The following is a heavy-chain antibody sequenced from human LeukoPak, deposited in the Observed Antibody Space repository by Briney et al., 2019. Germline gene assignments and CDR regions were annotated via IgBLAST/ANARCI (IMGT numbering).Heavy chain of an antibody. D-gene: IGHD3-10*01. CDR3: AAGPTSPPYYYGSGSYYRNDAFDI. V-gene: IGHV3-48*03. J-gene: IGHJ3*02. Sequence: PGGSLRLSCAASGFTFSNYAMSWVRQAPGKGLEWVSYISSSGSTIYYADSVKGRFTISRDNAKNSLYLQMNSLRAEDTAVYYCAAGPTSPPYYYGSGSYYRNDAFDIWGQGTMVTVSS. CDR2: ISSSGSTI. CDR1: GFTFSNYA.